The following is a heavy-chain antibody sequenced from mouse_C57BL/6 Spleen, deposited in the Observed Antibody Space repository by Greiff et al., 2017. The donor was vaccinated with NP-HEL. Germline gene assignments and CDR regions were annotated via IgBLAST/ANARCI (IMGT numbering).Heavy chain of an antibody. V-gene: IGHV5-4*01. CDR2: ISDGGSYT. Sequence: EVHLVESGGGLVKPGGSLKLSCAASGFTFSSYAMSWVRQTPEKRLEWVATISDGGSYTYYPDNVKGRFTISRDNAKNNLYLQMSHLKSEDTAMYYCARDRGGNYWFAYWGQGTLVTVSA. J-gene: IGHJ3*01. D-gene: IGHD2-1*01. CDR3: ARDRGGNYWFAY. CDR1: GFTFSSYA.